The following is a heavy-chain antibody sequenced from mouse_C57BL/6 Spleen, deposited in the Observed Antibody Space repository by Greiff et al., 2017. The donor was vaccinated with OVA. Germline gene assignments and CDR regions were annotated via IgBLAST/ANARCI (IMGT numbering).Heavy chain of an antibody. CDR3: ARLEGDYFDY. CDR1: GYTFTSYW. J-gene: IGHJ2*01. CDR2: IHPNSGST. V-gene: IGHV1-64*01. Sequence: VQLQQSGAELVKPGASVKLSCKASGYTFTSYWMHWVKQRPGQGLEWIGMIHPNSGSTNYNEKFKSKATLTVDKSSSTAYMQLSSLTSEDAAVYYCARLEGDYFDYWGQGTTLTVSS.